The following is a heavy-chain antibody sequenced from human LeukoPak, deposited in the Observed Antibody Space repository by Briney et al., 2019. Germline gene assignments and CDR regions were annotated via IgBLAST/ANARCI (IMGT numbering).Heavy chain of an antibody. V-gene: IGHV1-2*02. D-gene: IGHD1-20*01. CDR1: GYTFTGYY. Sequence: ASVRVSCKASGYTFTGYYMHWVRQAPGQGLEWMGWINPNSGGTNYAQKFQGRVTMTRDTSVSTAYMELSRLRFDDTAVYYCARGGRYSWATWFDPWGQGTLVTVSS. CDR2: INPNSGGT. J-gene: IGHJ5*02. CDR3: ARGGRYSWATWFDP.